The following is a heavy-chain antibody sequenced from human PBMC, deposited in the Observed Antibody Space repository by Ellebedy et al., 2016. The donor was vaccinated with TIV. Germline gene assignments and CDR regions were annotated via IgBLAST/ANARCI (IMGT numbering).Heavy chain of an antibody. CDR3: AREKRLRFPYSGLEPPGSRDAFDI. J-gene: IGHJ3*02. CDR2: IIPIFGTA. Sequence: SVKVSXXASGGTFSSYAISWVRQAPGQGLEWMGGIIPIFGTANYAQKFQGRVTITADESTSTAYMELSSLRSEDTAVYYCAREKRLRFPYSGLEPPGSRDAFDIWGQGTMVTVSS. D-gene: IGHD5-12*01. V-gene: IGHV1-69*13. CDR1: GGTFSSYA.